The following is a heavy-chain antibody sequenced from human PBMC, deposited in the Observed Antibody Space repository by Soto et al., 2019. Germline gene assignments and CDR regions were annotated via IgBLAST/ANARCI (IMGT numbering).Heavy chain of an antibody. CDR2: IIPILGIA. Sequence: QVQLVQSGAEVKKPGSSVKVSCKASGGTFSSYTISWVRQAPGQGLEWMGRIIPILGIANYAQKFQGRVTMTADKSTSTAYMELSSLRAEDTAVYYCARVRPMGSGLGLAFDIWGQGTMVTVSS. CDR1: GGTFSSYT. V-gene: IGHV1-69*02. CDR3: ARVRPMGSGLGLAFDI. J-gene: IGHJ3*02. D-gene: IGHD3-16*01.